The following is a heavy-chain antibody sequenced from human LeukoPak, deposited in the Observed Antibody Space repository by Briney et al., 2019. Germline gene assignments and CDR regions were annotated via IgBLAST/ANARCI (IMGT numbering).Heavy chain of an antibody. CDR3: ATGTLHCSTQICAFDF. V-gene: IGHV1-24*01. Sequence: ASVKVSCKASGYILSELSIHWLRQAPGRGLEWLGSFDRDYDKTLRAQKFQGRVTMTEDSSTDTAYMELSSLTSEDTAVYYCATGTLHCSTQICAFDFWGQGTLVSVSS. CDR2: FDRDYDKT. CDR1: GYILSELS. D-gene: IGHD1/OR15-1a*01. J-gene: IGHJ4*02.